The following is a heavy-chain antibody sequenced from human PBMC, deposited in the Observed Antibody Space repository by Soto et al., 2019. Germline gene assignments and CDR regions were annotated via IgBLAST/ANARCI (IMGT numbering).Heavy chain of an antibody. Sequence: PSETLSLTCTVSGGSISSYYWSWIRQPPGKGLEWIGYIYYSGSTNYNPSLKSRVTISVDTSKNQFSLNLSSVTAADTAVYYCAREGHKLAYYFDYWGQGTLVTVSS. CDR1: GGSISSYY. D-gene: IGHD6-13*01. CDR2: IYYSGST. V-gene: IGHV4-59*01. CDR3: AREGHKLAYYFDY. J-gene: IGHJ4*02.